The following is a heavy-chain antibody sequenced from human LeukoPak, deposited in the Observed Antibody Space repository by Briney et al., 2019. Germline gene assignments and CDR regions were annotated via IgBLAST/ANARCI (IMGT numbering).Heavy chain of an antibody. J-gene: IGHJ4*02. V-gene: IGHV3-23*01. CDR1: GFTFSSYA. Sequence: PGGSLRLSCAASGFTFSSYAMSWVRQAPGKGLEWVSAISGSGGSTYYADSVKGRFTISRDNSKNTLYLQMNSLRAEDTAVYYCARDGYSDCSGGSCYFEYWGQGTLVTVSS. CDR2: ISGSGGST. CDR3: ARDGYSDCSGGSCYFEY. D-gene: IGHD2-15*01.